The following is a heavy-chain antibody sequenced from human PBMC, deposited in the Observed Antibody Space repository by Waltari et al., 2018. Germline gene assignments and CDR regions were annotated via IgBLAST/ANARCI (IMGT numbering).Heavy chain of an antibody. CDR3: AREARGGLTFDY. J-gene: IGHJ4*02. V-gene: IGHV3-9*01. D-gene: IGHD3-10*01. CDR2: ISWNSGSI. CDR1: GFTFDDYA. Sequence: EVQLVESGGGLVQPGRSLRLSCAASGFTFDDYAMHWVRQAPGKGLEWVSGISWNSGSIGYADSVKGRFTISRDNAKNSLYLQMNSLRAEDTAVYYCAREARGGLTFDYWGQGTLVTVSS.